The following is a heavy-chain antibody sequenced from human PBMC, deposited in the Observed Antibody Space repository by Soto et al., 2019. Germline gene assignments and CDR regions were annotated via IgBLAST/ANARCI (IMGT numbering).Heavy chain of an antibody. CDR1: GFTFSTYG. CDR2: IWSDGSNE. CDR3: ARDIMVRGRSYYGMDV. J-gene: IGHJ6*02. Sequence: QVQLVESGGGVVQPGMSLRLSCAASGFTFSTYGVHWVRQAPGKGLEWVAVIWSDGSNEYYADSVKGRFTIPRDNSKNTLFLQMDSLTTEDTAVYYCARDIMVRGRSYYGMDVWGQGTTVTVSS. V-gene: IGHV3-33*01. D-gene: IGHD3-10*01.